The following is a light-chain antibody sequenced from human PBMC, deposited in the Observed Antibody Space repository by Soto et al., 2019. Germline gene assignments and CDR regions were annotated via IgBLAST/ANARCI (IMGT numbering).Light chain of an antibody. Sequence: DIQMTQSPSSLSASVGDRVTITCRLSQSISSYLNWYQQKPGKAPKLLIYAASSLQSGVPSRFSGSGSGTDFTLTISSLQPEDFATYYCQQSYSTPPWTFGQGTKVDIK. CDR2: AAS. CDR1: QSISSY. J-gene: IGKJ1*01. V-gene: IGKV1-39*01. CDR3: QQSYSTPPWT.